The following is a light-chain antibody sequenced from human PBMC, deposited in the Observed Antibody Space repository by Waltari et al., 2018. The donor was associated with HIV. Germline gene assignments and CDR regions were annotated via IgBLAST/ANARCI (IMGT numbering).Light chain of an antibody. CDR2: AAS. Sequence: DIHMTQSPSSLSACVGDRVNITCRASHDIVNSLAWYQQRPGKVPKLLIYAASTLKSGVPSRFSGGGSGTEFTLAISSLQPDDVATYFCQKYDTAPWAFGQGTTVEI. J-gene: IGKJ1*01. CDR3: QKYDTAPWA. V-gene: IGKV1-27*01. CDR1: HDIVNS.